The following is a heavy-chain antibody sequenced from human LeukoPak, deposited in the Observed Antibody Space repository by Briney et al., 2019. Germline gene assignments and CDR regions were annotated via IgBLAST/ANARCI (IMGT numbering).Heavy chain of an antibody. D-gene: IGHD3-3*01. CDR3: ASGFLEWPRDAFGI. CDR2: ISSSSSYI. Sequence: PGGSLRLSCAASGFTFSSYSMNWVRQAPGKGLEWVSSISSSSSYIYYADSVKGRFTISRDNAKNSLYLQMNSLRAEDTAVYYCASGFLEWPRDAFGIWGQGTMVTVSS. J-gene: IGHJ3*02. V-gene: IGHV3-21*01. CDR1: GFTFSSYS.